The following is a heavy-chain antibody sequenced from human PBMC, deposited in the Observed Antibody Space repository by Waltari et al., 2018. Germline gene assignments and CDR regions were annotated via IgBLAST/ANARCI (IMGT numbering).Heavy chain of an antibody. CDR3: ARLNRTPISYSMDV. V-gene: IGHV4-39*01. CDR2: IYYSGST. Sequence: QLQLQESGPGLVKPSETLSLTCTVSGGSFSSSSYYWGWIRQPPGKGLEWIGSIYYSGSTYYNPSLKRRVTMSVDTSKNQFSLKLSSVTAADTAVYYCARLNRTPISYSMDVWGQGTTVTVSS. J-gene: IGHJ6*02. CDR1: GGSFSSSSYY.